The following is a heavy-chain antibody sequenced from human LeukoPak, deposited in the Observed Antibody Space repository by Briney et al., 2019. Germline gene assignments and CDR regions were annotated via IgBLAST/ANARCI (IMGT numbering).Heavy chain of an antibody. Sequence: ASVTLSCKASGYTFTSYGISWVRHAPGQGLEWMGWISAYNGNTNYAQKLKGRVTMTTDTSTSTAYMELRSLRSDDTVVYYCARDRTTGTTQRVFYYYYYMDVWGKGTTVTVSS. J-gene: IGHJ6*03. D-gene: IGHD1-1*01. CDR2: ISAYNGNT. CDR3: ARDRTTGTTQRVFYYYYYMDV. V-gene: IGHV1-18*01. CDR1: GYTFTSYG.